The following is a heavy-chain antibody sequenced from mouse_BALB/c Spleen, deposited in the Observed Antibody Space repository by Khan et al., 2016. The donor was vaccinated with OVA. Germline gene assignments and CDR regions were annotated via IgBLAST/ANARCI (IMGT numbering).Heavy chain of an antibody. J-gene: IGHJ3*01. Sequence: QVQLKQSGAELVRPGVSVKISCKGSGYTFTDFTMHWVKQSHAMSLEWIGVISTYYGDATYNQKFKDKATMTVDTSSSTAFMELARLTSEDSAICSCTREGGGNRFAYWGQGNLVTVSA. V-gene: IGHV1S137*01. CDR3: TREGGGNRFAY. CDR1: GYTFTDFT. CDR2: ISTYYGDA.